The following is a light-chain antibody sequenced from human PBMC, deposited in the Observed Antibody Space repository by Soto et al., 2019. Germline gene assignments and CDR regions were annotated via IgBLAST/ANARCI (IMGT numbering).Light chain of an antibody. J-gene: IGKJ4*01. V-gene: IGKV3D-15*01. CDR1: ENVGTN. Sequence: IVLTQSPATLSVSPGERVTLSCRASENVGTNLAWYQQRPGQPPRLLIYDSSTRATGISATFSGSGSRTEFTLTISSLQAEDFAVYYCQQYNDWALSFGEGTKVEIK. CDR2: DSS. CDR3: QQYNDWALS.